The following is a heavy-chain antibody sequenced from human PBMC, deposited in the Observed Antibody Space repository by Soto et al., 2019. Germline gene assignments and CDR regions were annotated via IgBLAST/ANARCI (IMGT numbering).Heavy chain of an antibody. CDR2: ISGSGGST. D-gene: IGHD4-17*01. V-gene: IGHV3-23*01. J-gene: IGHJ6*02. CDR1: GFTFSSYA. CDR3: AKGPLTVTVGPNTDYYYYYYGMDV. Sequence: GGSLRLSCAASGFTFSSYAMSWVRQAPGKGLEWVSAISGSGGSTYYADSVKGRFTISRDNSKNTLYLQMNSLRAEDTAVYYCAKGPLTVTVGPNTDYYYYYYGMDVWGQGTTVTVSS.